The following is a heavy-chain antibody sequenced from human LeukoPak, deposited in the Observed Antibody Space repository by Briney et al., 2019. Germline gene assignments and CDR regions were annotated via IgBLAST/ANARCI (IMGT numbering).Heavy chain of an antibody. D-gene: IGHD3-22*01. CDR2: IYYSGST. V-gene: IGHV4-59*08. J-gene: IGHJ4*02. CDR3: ARHVEDCSGDYCFLLIFDS. CDR1: GGSISGYY. Sequence: SETLSLTCTVSGGSISGYYWSWIRHPPGQGLEWIGYIYYSGSTDYNPSLKSRVTISVDTSNNQFSLKLSSVTAADTAVYYCARHVEDCSGDYCFLLIFDSWGQGALVTVSS.